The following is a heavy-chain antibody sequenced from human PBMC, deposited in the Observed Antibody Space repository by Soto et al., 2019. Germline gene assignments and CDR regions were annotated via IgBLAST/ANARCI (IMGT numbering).Heavy chain of an antibody. CDR1: GGSISSGGYY. J-gene: IGHJ6*02. V-gene: IGHV4-31*03. CDR2: IYYSGST. Sequence: SETLSLTCTVSGGSISSGGYYWNWIRQHPGKGLEWIGYIYYSGSTYYNPSLKSRVTISVDTSKNQFSLKLSSVTAADTAVYYCARLHGYCISSSCHGHYAMDVWGQGTTVTVS. CDR3: ARLHGYCISSSCHGHYAMDV. D-gene: IGHD2-2*01.